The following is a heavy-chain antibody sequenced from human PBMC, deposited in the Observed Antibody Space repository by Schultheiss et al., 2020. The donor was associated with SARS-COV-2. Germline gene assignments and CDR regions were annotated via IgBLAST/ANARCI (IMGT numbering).Heavy chain of an antibody. CDR3: ARPYSSSSGPFDP. Sequence: SETLSLTCAVSGGSISSTNWWSWVRQPPGKGLEWIGEINHSGSTNYNPSLKSRVTISVDTSKNQFSLKLSSVTAADTAVYYCARPYSSSSGPFDPWGQGTLVTVSS. CDR1: GGSISSTNW. CDR2: INHSGST. D-gene: IGHD6-6*01. V-gene: IGHV4-4*02. J-gene: IGHJ5*02.